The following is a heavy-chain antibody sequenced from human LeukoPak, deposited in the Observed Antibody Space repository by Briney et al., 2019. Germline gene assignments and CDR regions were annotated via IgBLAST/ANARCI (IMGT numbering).Heavy chain of an antibody. Sequence: SETLSLTCAVYGGSFSGYYWSWIRQPPGKGLEWIGEINHSGSTNYNPSLKSRVTISVDTSKNQFSLKLSSVTAADTAVYYCASYTVVTRISYRGQGTLVTVSS. CDR1: GGSFSGYY. CDR2: INHSGST. D-gene: IGHD4-23*01. V-gene: IGHV4-34*01. J-gene: IGHJ4*02. CDR3: ASYTVVTRISY.